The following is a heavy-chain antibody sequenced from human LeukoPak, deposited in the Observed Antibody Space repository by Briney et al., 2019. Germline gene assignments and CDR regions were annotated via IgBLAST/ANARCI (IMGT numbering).Heavy chain of an antibody. CDR1: GFTFSSYA. V-gene: IGHV3-23*01. CDR2: ISGSGGST. CDR3: AKDGDIWSGSYGMDV. Sequence: GGSLRLSCAASGFTFSSYAMSWVRQAPGKGLEWVSAISGSGGSTYYADSVKGRFTISRDNSKNTLYLQMNSLRAEDTAVYYCAKDGDIWSGSYGMDVWGQGTTVTVSS. J-gene: IGHJ6*02. D-gene: IGHD3-3*01.